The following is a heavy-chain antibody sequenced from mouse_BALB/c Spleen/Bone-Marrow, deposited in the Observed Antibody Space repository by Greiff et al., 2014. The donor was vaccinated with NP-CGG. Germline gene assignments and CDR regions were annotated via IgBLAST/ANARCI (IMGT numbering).Heavy chain of an antibody. Sequence: VQLKESGPELVKPGASMKISCKASGYSFTGYTMNWVKQSHGKNLEWIGLINPYNGGTRYNQKFKGKATLTVDKSSSTAYMELLSLTSEDSAFYYCAREPYYGSYFDVWGAGTTVTVSS. CDR3: AREPYYGSYFDV. J-gene: IGHJ1*01. V-gene: IGHV1-18*01. CDR1: GYSFTGYT. D-gene: IGHD1-1*01. CDR2: INPYNGGT.